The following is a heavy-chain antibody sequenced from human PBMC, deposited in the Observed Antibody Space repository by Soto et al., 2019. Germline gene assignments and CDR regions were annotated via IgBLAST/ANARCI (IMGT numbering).Heavy chain of an antibody. D-gene: IGHD1-26*01. CDR2: ISAYNGNT. Sequence: GTSVKVSCKDSGYTYTSNGISWVRQAPGQGLEWMGWISAYNGNTNYAQKLQGRVTMTTDTSTSTAYMELRSLRSDDTAVYYCARDGGIVGATGWFDPWGQGTLVTVSS. V-gene: IGHV1-18*01. J-gene: IGHJ5*02. CDR3: ARDGGIVGATGWFDP. CDR1: GYTYTSNG.